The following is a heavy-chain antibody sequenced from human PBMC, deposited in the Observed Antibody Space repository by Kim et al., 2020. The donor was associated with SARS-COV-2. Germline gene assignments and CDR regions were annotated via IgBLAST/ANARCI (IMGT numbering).Heavy chain of an antibody. CDR2: TYSGDST. V-gene: IGHV3-53*01. J-gene: IGHJ4*02. Sequence: GGSLRLSCAASGFSVSANYMSWVRQAPGKGLEWVSFTYSGDSTNYADSVKGRFTISGDSSKNTVDLQMNSLRAEDTAVYYCTRGRPGPLGGYFYFWGQGT. CDR1: GFSVSANY. CDR3: TRGRPGPLGGYFYF.